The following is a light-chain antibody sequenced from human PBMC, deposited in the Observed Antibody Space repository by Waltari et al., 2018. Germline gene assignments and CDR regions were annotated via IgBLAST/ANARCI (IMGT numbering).Light chain of an antibody. CDR3: QQYNSYSLLT. V-gene: IGKV1-5*03. J-gene: IGKJ4*01. Sequence: DIRMTQSPSNLSPSAGDRVIISCRASQSISKWLAWYQQKPGKAPKLLIYEASTLQSGVPSRFSGTGSGTDFTLTISSLQPDDFATYYCQQYNSYSLLTFGGGTKVEIK. CDR1: QSISKW. CDR2: EAS.